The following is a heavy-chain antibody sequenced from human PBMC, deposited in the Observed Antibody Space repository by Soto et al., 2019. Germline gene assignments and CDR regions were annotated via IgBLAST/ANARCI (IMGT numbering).Heavy chain of an antibody. CDR1: GYTFTSYA. CDR3: AVPAAMGVPVDY. D-gene: IGHD2-2*01. Sequence: QVQLVQSGSELKKPGASVKVSCKASGYTFTSYAMNWVRQAPGQGLEWMGWINTNTGNPTYAQGFTGWFVFSSDTSVRTAYLQICSLKAEDTAVYFCAVPAAMGVPVDYWGQGTLVTVSS. CDR2: INTNTGNP. V-gene: IGHV7-4-1*01. J-gene: IGHJ4*02.